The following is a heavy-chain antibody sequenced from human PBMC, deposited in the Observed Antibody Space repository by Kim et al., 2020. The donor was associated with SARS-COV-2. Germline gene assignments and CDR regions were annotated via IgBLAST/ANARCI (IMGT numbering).Heavy chain of an antibody. CDR2: IIPIFGTA. Sequence: SVKVSCKASGGTFSSYAISWVRQAPGQGLEWMGGIIPIFGTANYAQKFQGRVTITADESTSTAYMELSSLSSEDTAVYYCARGGGYYYGSGSYLDYWGQGTLVTVSS. CDR1: GGTFSSYA. CDR3: ARGGGYYYGSGSYLDY. D-gene: IGHD3-10*01. J-gene: IGHJ4*02. V-gene: IGHV1-69*13.